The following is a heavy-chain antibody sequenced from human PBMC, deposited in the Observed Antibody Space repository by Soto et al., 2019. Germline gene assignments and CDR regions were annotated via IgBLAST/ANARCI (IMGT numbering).Heavy chain of an antibody. CDR1: GSTSSSYA. J-gene: IGHJ3*01. V-gene: IGHV3-23*01. D-gene: IGHD3-22*01. CDR2: ISGSGHST. Sequence: EVQLLESGGGLVQPGGSLRLSCAASGSTSSSYAMSWIRQAPGKGLEWVSTISGSGHSTYYADSVKGRFTISRDNSKNTLYLQINSLRAEDTAVYYCAKVIGTLIVVLIDAFDVWGQGTLVTVSS. CDR3: AKVIGTLIVVLIDAFDV.